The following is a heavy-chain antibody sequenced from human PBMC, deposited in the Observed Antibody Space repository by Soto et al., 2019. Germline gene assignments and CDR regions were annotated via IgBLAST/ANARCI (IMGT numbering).Heavy chain of an antibody. Sequence: PSETLSLTCSVSGGSINSYYWSWIRQPPGKGLEWIGYIFYSGRSGSTNYNPSLKSRVTISVDTSKNQFSLKVSSVTAADTAVYYCAKTALGWLGPWGQGTLVTVSS. V-gene: IGHV4-59*01. CDR3: AKTALGWLGP. CDR2: IFYSGRSGST. CDR1: GGSINSYY. J-gene: IGHJ5*02. D-gene: IGHD2-21*02.